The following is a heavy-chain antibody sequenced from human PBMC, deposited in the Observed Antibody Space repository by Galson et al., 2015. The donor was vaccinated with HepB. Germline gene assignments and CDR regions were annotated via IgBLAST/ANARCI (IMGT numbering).Heavy chain of an antibody. J-gene: IGHJ4*02. CDR2: ISFDGTNK. CDR1: RFTFSDYA. CDR3: AKGYSYAPVYFDY. D-gene: IGHD5-18*01. V-gene: IGHV3-30-3*01. Sequence: SLRLSCAASRFTFSDYAMHWVRQAPGKGLEWVALISFDGTNKYYADSVKSRFTISRDNSQNTLYLQMNSLRVEDTAVYYCAKGYSYAPVYFDYWGQGTLVTVSS.